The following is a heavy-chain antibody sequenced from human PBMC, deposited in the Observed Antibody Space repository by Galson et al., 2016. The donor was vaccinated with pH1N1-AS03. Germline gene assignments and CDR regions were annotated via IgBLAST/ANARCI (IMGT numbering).Heavy chain of an antibody. CDR2: ITGSGGSGSSGIT. D-gene: IGHD3-22*01. CDR1: GFTFSKYA. V-gene: IGHV3-23*01. CDR3: AKRTSGYLDS. Sequence: SLRLSCAASGFTFSKYAMTWVRQAPGKGLEWVSAITGSGGSGSSGITNYADSVKGRFTISRDNSKNTLHLQMSSVRADDQAVYYCAKRTSGYLDSWGQGTLVTVSS. J-gene: IGHJ4*02.